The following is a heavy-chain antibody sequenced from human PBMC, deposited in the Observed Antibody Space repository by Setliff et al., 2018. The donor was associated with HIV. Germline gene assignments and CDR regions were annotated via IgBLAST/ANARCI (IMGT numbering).Heavy chain of an antibody. D-gene: IGHD2-15*01. CDR1: GGTFSSYS. CDR2: IIPIFNTA. V-gene: IGHV1-69*13. J-gene: IGHJ6*02. Sequence: GASVKVSCKASGGTFSSYSITWVRQAPGQGLEWMGGIIPIFNTANYAQKFQGRVTITEDESTSTAYMELSSLGSEDTAVYYCARGSGGYCSGGSCYFGFGLALWGQGTTVTVS. CDR3: ARGSGGYCSGGSCYFGFGLAL.